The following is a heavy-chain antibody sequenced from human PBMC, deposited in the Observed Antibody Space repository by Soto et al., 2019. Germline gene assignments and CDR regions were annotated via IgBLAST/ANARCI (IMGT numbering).Heavy chain of an antibody. CDR1: GGTFSSYA. CDR3: ARENSSGWHKRVSYFDY. D-gene: IGHD6-19*01. V-gene: IGHV1-69*10. J-gene: IGHJ4*02. CDR2: IIPILATA. Sequence: SVKVSCKASGGTFSSYAISWVRQAPGQRLEWMGGIIPILATANYTQKFQGRVTITADKSTSTAYMELSSLRSEDTAVYYCARENSSGWHKRVSYFDYRGQGTLVAVSS.